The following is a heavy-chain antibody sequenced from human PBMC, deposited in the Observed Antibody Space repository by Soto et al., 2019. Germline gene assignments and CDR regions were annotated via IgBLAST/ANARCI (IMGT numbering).Heavy chain of an antibody. J-gene: IGHJ4*02. V-gene: IGHV4-39*01. Sequence: PSETLSLTCTVSAGSVSSSNYYWGWIRRPPGKGLEWIGSIYYSGNTYYNPSLKSRVTIFVDTSKNQFSLQLSSVTAADTAIYYCARVKLAGRGSFHYWGQGTLVTVSS. CDR1: AGSVSSSNYY. CDR3: ARVKLAGRGSFHY. CDR2: IYYSGNT. D-gene: IGHD3-3*02.